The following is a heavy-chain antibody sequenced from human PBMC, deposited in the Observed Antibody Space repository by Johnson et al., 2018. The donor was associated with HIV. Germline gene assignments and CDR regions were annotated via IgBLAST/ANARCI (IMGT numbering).Heavy chain of an antibody. CDR2: ISYNGNNK. Sequence: QVQLVESGGGLVQPGGSLRLSCAASGFTFSSYWMSWVRQAPGKGLEWVAVISYNGNNKYYADSLKGRFTISRDNSKNTLYLQMNSLRVEDTAVYYCARAGAVGFDAFDIWGQGTMVTVSS. D-gene: IGHD6-19*01. J-gene: IGHJ3*02. CDR3: ARAGAVGFDAFDI. V-gene: IGHV3-30*03. CDR1: GFTFSSYW.